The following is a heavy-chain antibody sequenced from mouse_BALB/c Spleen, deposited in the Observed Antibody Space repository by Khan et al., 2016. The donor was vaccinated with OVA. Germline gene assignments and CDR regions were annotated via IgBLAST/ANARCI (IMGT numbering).Heavy chain of an antibody. V-gene: IGHV2-6-1*01. D-gene: IGHD2-10*01. CDR1: GFSLRNYG. Sequence: QVQLKESGPGLVAPSQSLTLTCAISGFSLRNYGVPWVRQAPGQGLEWVVLVWNDGSSTYNSALKSRLTISKDNYKSQVLLKMNSLQTDDTAMYFCARQPYYHYNIMDYWGQGTSVTVSS. CDR2: VWNDGSS. J-gene: IGHJ4*01. CDR3: ARQPYYHYNIMDY.